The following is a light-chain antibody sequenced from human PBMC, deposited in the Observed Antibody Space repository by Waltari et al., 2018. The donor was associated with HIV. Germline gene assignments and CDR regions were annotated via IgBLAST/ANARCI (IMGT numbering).Light chain of an antibody. J-gene: IGLJ1*01. V-gene: IGLV2-14*03. Sequence: QSALTQPASVSGSPGQSITISCTGTSSDVGGYNYVSWYQQHPGKAPKLMIYAVSNRPSGGSNRFSGSKSGNTASLTISRLQAEDEADYYCSSYTSSRSYVFGTGTRVTV. CDR1: SSDVGGYNY. CDR3: SSYTSSRSYV. CDR2: AVS.